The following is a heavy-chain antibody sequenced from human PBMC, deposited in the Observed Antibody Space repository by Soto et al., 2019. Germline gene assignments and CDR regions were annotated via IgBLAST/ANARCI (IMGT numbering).Heavy chain of an antibody. CDR2: INPNSGGT. J-gene: IGHJ5*02. CDR3: ARAYYDILTGYRNWFDP. D-gene: IGHD3-9*01. Sequence: ASVKVSCKASGYTFTGYYMHWVRQAPGQGLEWMGWINPNSGGTNYAQKFQGWVTMTRDTSISTAYMELSRLRSDDTAVYYCARAYYDILTGYRNWFDPWGQGTLVTVSS. CDR1: GYTFTGYY. V-gene: IGHV1-2*04.